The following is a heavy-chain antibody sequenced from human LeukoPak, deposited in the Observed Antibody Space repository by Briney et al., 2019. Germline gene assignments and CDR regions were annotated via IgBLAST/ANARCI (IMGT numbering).Heavy chain of an antibody. CDR2: IGIPGDT. J-gene: IGHJ4*02. V-gene: IGHV3-13*01. D-gene: IGHD4-11*01. CDR1: GFNISKYD. Sequence: GGSLRLSCAASGFNISKYDMHWVRQTTKRRLEWVSGIGIPGDTYYLDAVKGRFTVSRENVKNSVYLQMNGLRDEDTAVYFCAKAFDYNGLRGEGGTFDYWRQSAPVTVSS. CDR3: AKAFDYNGLRGEGGTFDY.